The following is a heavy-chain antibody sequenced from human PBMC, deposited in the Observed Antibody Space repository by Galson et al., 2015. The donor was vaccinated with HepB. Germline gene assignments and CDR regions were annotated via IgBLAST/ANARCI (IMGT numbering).Heavy chain of an antibody. V-gene: IGHV3-23*01. CDR3: AKYCSSTSCHNRGDAFDI. CDR1: GDTFRNYA. J-gene: IGHJ3*02. D-gene: IGHD2-2*01. CDR2: ISDSGGGT. Sequence: SLRLSCAASGDTFRNYALTWVRQAPGKGLEWVSTISDSGGGTYYADSVKGRFTIFRDNSKNTLHLQMNSLRAEDTAVYYCAKYCSSTSCHNRGDAFDIWGQGTKVTVSS.